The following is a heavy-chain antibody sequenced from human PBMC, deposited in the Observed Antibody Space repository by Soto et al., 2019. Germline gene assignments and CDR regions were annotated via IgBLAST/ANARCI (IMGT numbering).Heavy chain of an antibody. Sequence: QVQLQESGPGLVQPSETLSLTCTVSGASVSSGDFYWTWIRQPPGKGLEWIVTIHHSGSATYNPSLKTRVSISLDTSQDQLSLRLTSFSAADTAVYFCARDRPRAIYNSDSYYYGLDVWCLGTTVTVSS. CDR1: GASVSSGDFY. D-gene: IGHD6-19*01. CDR2: IHHSGSA. V-gene: IGHV4-61*08. J-gene: IGHJ6*02. CDR3: ARDRPRAIYNSDSYYYGLDV.